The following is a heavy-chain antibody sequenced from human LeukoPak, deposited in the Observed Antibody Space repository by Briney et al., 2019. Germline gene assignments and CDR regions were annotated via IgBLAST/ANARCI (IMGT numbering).Heavy chain of an antibody. CDR3: AKAGSSSSYYWFDP. Sequence: GGSLRLSCAASGFTFSSYGMHWVRQAPGKGLEWVAFIRYDGSNKYYADSVKGRFTISRDNSKNMLYLQMNSLRAEDTAVYNCAKAGSSSSYYWFDPWGQGTLVTVSS. D-gene: IGHD6-6*01. J-gene: IGHJ5*02. CDR1: GFTFSSYG. CDR2: IRYDGSNK. V-gene: IGHV3-30*02.